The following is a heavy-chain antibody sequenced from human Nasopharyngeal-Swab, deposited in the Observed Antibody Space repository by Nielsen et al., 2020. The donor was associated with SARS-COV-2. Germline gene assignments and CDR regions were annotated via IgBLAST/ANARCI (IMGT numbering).Heavy chain of an antibody. CDR3: ASFSSSWTKIDY. CDR2: LHSDGTST. J-gene: IGHJ4*02. Sequence: ESLKISCAASGFALISYWMHWVRQTPGKGLVWVSRLHSDGTSTRYADSVKGRFTISRDNAKNSLYLQMNSLRAEDTAVYYCASFSSSWTKIDYWGQGTLVTVSS. V-gene: IGHV3-74*01. D-gene: IGHD6-13*01. CDR1: GFALISYW.